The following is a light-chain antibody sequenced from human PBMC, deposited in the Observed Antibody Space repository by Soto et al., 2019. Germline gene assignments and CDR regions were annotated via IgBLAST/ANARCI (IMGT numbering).Light chain of an antibody. V-gene: IGLV2-14*01. Sequence: QSVLTQPASVSGSPGQSMTISCTGASSDVGDYKYVSWFQQHPGKAPKLMIYEVSNRPSGVSNRFSGSKSGNTASLTISGLQAEDEADYYCSSYTSSSTYVFGTGTKVTVL. CDR1: SSDVGDYKY. CDR2: EVS. CDR3: SSYTSSSTYV. J-gene: IGLJ1*01.